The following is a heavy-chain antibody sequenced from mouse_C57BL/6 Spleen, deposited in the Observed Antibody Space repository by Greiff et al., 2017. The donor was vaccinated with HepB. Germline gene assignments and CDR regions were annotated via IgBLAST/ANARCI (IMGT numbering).Heavy chain of an antibody. CDR3: ARDYGYDGGFAY. V-gene: IGHV1-26*01. Sequence: EVQLQQSGPELVKPGASVKISCKASGYTFTDYYMNWVKQSPGKSLEWIGGINPNNGGTSYNQKFKGKATLTVDKSSSPAYMELRSLTSEDSAVYYCARDYGYDGGFAYWGQGTLVTVSA. D-gene: IGHD2-2*01. J-gene: IGHJ3*01. CDR2: INPNNGGT. CDR1: GYTFTDYY.